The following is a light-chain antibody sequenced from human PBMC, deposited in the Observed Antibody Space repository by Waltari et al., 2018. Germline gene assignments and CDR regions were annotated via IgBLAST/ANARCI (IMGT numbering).Light chain of an antibody. CDR1: QSVSSN. CDR3: QQSYSTPQT. CDR2: AAS. V-gene: IGKV3-15*01. J-gene: IGKJ3*01. Sequence: DIVMTQSPATLSVSPGEGATLSCRASQSVSSNLAWYQQKPGQAPRLPIYAASTRATGIPARFSGSGSGTEFTLTISSLQSEDFATYYCQQSYSTPQTFGPGTKVDIK.